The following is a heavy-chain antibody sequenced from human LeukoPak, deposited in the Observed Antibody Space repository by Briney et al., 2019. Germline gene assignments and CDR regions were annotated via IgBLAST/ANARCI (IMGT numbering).Heavy chain of an antibody. CDR1: GFSFSSYA. D-gene: IGHD4-17*01. J-gene: IGHJ4*02. CDR3: ARGRDYALEY. V-gene: IGHV3-74*01. CDR2: INPDGSGT. Sequence: GGSLRLSCAASGFSFSSYAMTWVRQAPGKGLVWVSQINPDGSGTYSADSVKGRFTISRDNAKSTLYLQMNSLRAEDTAVYYCARGRDYALEYWGQGTLATVSS.